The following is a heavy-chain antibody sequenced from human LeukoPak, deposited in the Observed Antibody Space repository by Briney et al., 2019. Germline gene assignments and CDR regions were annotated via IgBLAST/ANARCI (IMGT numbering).Heavy chain of an antibody. D-gene: IGHD4-17*01. CDR1: GFTFSSYA. V-gene: IGHV3-23*05. J-gene: IGHJ4*02. Sequence: PGGSLRLSCAASGFTFSSYAMSWVRQAPGEGLEWVSTIASTGSNTYYTDSVKGRFTISRDNSKNTLYLQINGLRADDTAVYYCAKSMSTVTTSPFWGQGTLVTVSS. CDR2: IASTGSNT. CDR3: AKSMSTVTTSPF.